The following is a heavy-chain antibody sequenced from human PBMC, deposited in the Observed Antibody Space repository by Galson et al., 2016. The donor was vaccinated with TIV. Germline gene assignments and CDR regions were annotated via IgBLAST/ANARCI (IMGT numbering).Heavy chain of an antibody. V-gene: IGHV4-59*01. D-gene: IGHD5-12*01. J-gene: IGHJ4*02. CDR2: VYYTGGT. Sequence: ETLSLTCTVSGGSMRDSYWSWIRQTPGKGLEWIGYVYYTGGTKYNPSLKSRVTISVDTPKNQFSLRLSSVTAADTAMYYCARDIGGYDFDYWGQGTLVAVSS. CDR1: GGSMRDSY. CDR3: ARDIGGYDFDY.